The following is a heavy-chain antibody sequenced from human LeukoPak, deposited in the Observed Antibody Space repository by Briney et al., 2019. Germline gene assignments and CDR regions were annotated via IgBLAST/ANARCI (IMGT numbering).Heavy chain of an antibody. Sequence: ASVKVSCKASGDTFNNYATNWVRQAPGQGLEWMGGIIPIFATVKYAQNFQGRVTITADKSTSTAYMELSSLRSEDTAVYYCARGRPEDKLGTRFDPWGQGTLVTVSS. CDR3: ARGRPEDKLGTRFDP. CDR2: IIPIFATV. J-gene: IGHJ5*02. D-gene: IGHD2-2*01. V-gene: IGHV1-69*06. CDR1: GDTFNNYA.